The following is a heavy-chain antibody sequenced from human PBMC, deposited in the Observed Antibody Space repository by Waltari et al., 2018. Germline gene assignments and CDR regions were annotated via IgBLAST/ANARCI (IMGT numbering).Heavy chain of an antibody. D-gene: IGHD3-3*01. CDR3: AKDQGITIFGVALDAFDI. V-gene: IGHV3-23*01. CDR2: ISGSGGST. CDR1: GFTFSSYA. Sequence: EVQLLESGGGLVQPGGSLRLSCAASGFTFSSYAMSWVRQGQGKGLEWVSAISGSGGSTYYADSVKGRFTISRDNSKNTLYLQMNSLRAEDTAVYYCAKDQGITIFGVALDAFDIWGQGTMVTVSS. J-gene: IGHJ3*02.